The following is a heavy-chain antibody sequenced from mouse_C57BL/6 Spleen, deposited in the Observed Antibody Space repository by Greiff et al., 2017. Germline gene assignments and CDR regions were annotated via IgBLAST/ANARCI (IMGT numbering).Heavy chain of an antibody. Sequence: DVQLVESGGGLVKPGGSLKLSCAASGFTFSDYGMHWVRQAPEKGLEWVAYISSGSSTIYYADTVKGRFTISRDNAKNTLFLQMTSLRSEDTAMYYCARERLWYFDVWGTGTTVTVSS. D-gene: IGHD2-4*01. CDR1: GFTFSDYG. CDR3: ARERLWYFDV. V-gene: IGHV5-17*01. CDR2: ISSGSSTI. J-gene: IGHJ1*03.